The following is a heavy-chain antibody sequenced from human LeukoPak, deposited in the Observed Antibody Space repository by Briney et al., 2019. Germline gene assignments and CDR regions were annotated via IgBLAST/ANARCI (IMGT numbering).Heavy chain of an antibody. CDR3: AKDGGSDPDSFDI. V-gene: IGHV3-21*01. CDR2: ISSSSTYI. CDR1: GFTFSSYS. Sequence: GGSLRLSCAASGFTFSSYSMNWVRQAPGKGLEWVSSISSSSTYIYYADSVKGRFTISRDNTKNSLYLQMNSLRAEDTTVYYCAKDGGSDPDSFDIWGQGTMVTVSS. D-gene: IGHD2-15*01. J-gene: IGHJ3*02.